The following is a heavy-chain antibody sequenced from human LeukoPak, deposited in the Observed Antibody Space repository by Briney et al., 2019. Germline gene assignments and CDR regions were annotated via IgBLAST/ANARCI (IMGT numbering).Heavy chain of an antibody. CDR2: IYYSGST. J-gene: IGHJ4*02. D-gene: IGHD3-10*01. Sequence: PSETLSLTCTVSGGSISSSSYYWGWIRQPPGKGLEWIGSIYYSGSTYYNPSLKSRVTISVDTSKNQFSLKLSSVTAADTAVYYCARDFYLYGSGSYFYFDYWGQGTLVTVSS. V-gene: IGHV4-39*07. CDR1: GGSISSSSYY. CDR3: ARDFYLYGSGSYFYFDY.